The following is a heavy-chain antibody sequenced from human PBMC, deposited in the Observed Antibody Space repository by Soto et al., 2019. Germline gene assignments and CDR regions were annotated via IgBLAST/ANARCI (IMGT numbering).Heavy chain of an antibody. D-gene: IGHD1-26*01. V-gene: IGHV3-30*18. Sequence: GGSLRLSCVASGFSFSIYGMYWVRQAPGKGLEWVAAISYDGSNKYYVDSVRGRFTISRDNSKNTVYLQMNSLRAEDTAVYYCAKPYSGSPPKNFDYWGQGTLV. CDR1: GFSFSIYG. CDR2: ISYDGSNK. CDR3: AKPYSGSPPKNFDY. J-gene: IGHJ4*01.